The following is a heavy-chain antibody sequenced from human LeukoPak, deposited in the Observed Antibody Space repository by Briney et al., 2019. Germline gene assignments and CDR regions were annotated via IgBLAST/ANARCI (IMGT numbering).Heavy chain of an antibody. D-gene: IGHD3-9*01. CDR1: GFTFSSYE. CDR3: AGHYIWTGAFFDI. V-gene: IGHV3-48*03. J-gene: IGHJ3*02. CDR2: ISSSGSTI. Sequence: GGSLRLSCAASGFTFSSYEMNWVRQAPGKGLEWVSYISSSGSTIYYADSVKGRFTISRDNAKNSLYLQMNSLRAEDTAVYYCAGHYIWTGAFFDIWGQGTMVTVSS.